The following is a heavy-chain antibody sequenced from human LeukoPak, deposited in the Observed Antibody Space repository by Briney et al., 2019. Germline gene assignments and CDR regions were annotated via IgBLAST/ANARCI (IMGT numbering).Heavy chain of an antibody. Sequence: KPGGSLRLSCAASGFTFSDYYMSWIRQAPGKGLEWVSYISSSGSTIYYADSVKGRFTISRDNAKNSLYLQMNSLRAEDTAVYYCAKAAKYYFGSDTYYYFDYWGQGILVTVSS. CDR3: AKAAKYYFGSDTYYYFDY. CDR1: GFTFSDYY. CDR2: ISSSGSTI. V-gene: IGHV3-11*01. J-gene: IGHJ4*02. D-gene: IGHD3-10*01.